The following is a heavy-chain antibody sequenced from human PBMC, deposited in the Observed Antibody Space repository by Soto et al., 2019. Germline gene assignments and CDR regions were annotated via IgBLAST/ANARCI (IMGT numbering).Heavy chain of an antibody. Sequence: QVQLQESGPGLVKASQTLSLTCTVSGGSISSGGYYWTWIRQHPGKGLEWIGYIDYSGTTYYNPSLQSRVLISRDMSKSQFPLRFSYVTAADTAVYYCAGRGEYDTDVWGQGTSVTVSS. V-gene: IGHV4-31*03. D-gene: IGHD3-16*01. J-gene: IGHJ6*02. CDR3: AGRGEYDTDV. CDR1: GGSISSGGYY. CDR2: IDYSGTT.